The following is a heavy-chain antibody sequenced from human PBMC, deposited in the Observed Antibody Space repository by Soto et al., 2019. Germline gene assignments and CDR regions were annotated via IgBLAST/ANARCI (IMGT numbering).Heavy chain of an antibody. J-gene: IGHJ3*02. CDR2: IWYDGSNK. CDR1: GFTFSSYG. V-gene: IGHV3-33*01. CDR3: ASSTYGSGGDDAFDI. D-gene: IGHD3-10*01. Sequence: GGSLRLSCAASGFTFSSYGMHWVRQAPGKGLEWVAVIWYDGSNKYYADSVKGRFTISRDNSKNTLYLQMNSLRAEDTAVYYCASSTYGSGGDDAFDIWGQGTMVTVSS.